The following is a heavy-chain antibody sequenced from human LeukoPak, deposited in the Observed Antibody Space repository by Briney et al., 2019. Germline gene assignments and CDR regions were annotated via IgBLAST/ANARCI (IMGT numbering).Heavy chain of an antibody. J-gene: IGHJ4*02. CDR3: ARARRAYDSSGYYGGAFDY. CDR1: GFTFSSYS. V-gene: IGHV3-21*01. CDR2: ISSSSSYI. D-gene: IGHD3-22*01. Sequence: PGGSLRLSCAASGFTFSSYSMNWVRQAPGKGLEWVSSISSSSSYIYYADSVKGRFTISRDNAKNSLYLQMNSLRAEDTAVYYCARARRAYDSSGYYGGAFDYWGQGTLVTVSS.